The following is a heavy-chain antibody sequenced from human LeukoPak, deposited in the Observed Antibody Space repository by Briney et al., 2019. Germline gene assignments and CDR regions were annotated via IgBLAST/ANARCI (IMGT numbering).Heavy chain of an antibody. D-gene: IGHD6-13*01. CDR2: TYSDGNT. V-gene: IGHV3-53*01. J-gene: IGHJ4*02. CDR3: ARATPDSSSWTVFDY. Sequence: PGGSLRLSRAVSGFSVSSTYMTWVRQAPGKGLEWVSITYSDGNTYYAESVRGRFTVSRGYSKNTLYLQMKSLRVEDTAVYYCARATPDSSSWTVFDYWGQGTLVTVSP. CDR1: GFSVSSTY.